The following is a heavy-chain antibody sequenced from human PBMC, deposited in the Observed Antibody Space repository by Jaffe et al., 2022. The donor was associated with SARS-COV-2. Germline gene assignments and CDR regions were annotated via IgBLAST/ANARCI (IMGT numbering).Heavy chain of an antibody. CDR2: IWYDGSNK. Sequence: QVQLVESGGGVVQPGRSLRLSCAASGFTFSSYGMHWVRQAPGKGLEWVAVIWYDGSNKYYADSVKGRFTISRDNSKNTLYLQMNSLRAEDTAVYYCARELVGYGDYEGYYYYYGMDVWGQGTTVTVSS. CDR1: GFTFSSYG. CDR3: ARELVGYGDYEGYYYYYGMDV. J-gene: IGHJ6*02. V-gene: IGHV3-33*01. D-gene: IGHD4-17*01.